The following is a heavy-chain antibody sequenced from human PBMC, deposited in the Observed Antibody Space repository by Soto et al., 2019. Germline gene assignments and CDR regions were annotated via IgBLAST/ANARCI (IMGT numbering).Heavy chain of an antibody. J-gene: IGHJ4*02. CDR1: GFTFSSYS. D-gene: IGHD3-3*01. CDR3: ALNFWSGYGYFDY. Sequence: GGSLRLSCAASGFTFSSYSMNWVRQAPGKGLEWVSYISSSSSTIYYADSVKGRFTISRDNAKNSLYLQMNSLRDEDTAVYYCALNFWSGYGYFDYWGQGTLVTVSS. CDR2: ISSSSSTI. V-gene: IGHV3-48*02.